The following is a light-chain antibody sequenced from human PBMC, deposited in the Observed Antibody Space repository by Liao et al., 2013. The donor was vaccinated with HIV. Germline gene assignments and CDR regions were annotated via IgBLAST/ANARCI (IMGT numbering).Light chain of an antibody. V-gene: IGLV3-25*03. CDR3: QSADSSGTYHWV. J-gene: IGLJ3*02. CDR1: ALPKQY. Sequence: SYELTQPPSVSVSPGQTASITCSGDALPKQYAYWYQQKPGQAPVLVIYKDSERPSGIPERFSGSSSGTTVTLTISGVQAEDEADYYCQSADSSGTYHWVFGGGTKLTVL. CDR2: KDS.